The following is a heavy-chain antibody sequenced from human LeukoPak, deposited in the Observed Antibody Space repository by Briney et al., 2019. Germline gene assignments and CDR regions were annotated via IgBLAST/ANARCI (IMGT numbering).Heavy chain of an antibody. J-gene: IGHJ2*01. CDR2: FDPEDGET. V-gene: IGHV1-24*01. CDR1: GYTLTELS. Sequence: ASVKVSCKVSGYTLTELSMHWVRQAPGKGLEWMGGFDPEDGETIYAQKFQGRVTMTEDTSTDTAYMELSSLRSEDTAVYYCARGYGDYFAWYFDLWGRGALVAVSS. CDR3: ARGYGDYFAWYFDL. D-gene: IGHD4-17*01.